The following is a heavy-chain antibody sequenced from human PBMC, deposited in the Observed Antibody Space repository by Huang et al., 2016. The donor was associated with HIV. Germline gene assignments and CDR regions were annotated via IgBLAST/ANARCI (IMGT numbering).Heavy chain of an antibody. CDR3: ARGGAPYYDFWSGGHHYGMDV. Sequence: EVQLVESGGGLVQPGGSLRLSCAASGFTFRSYWMSWVRQAPGKGLEWVANKKQDGGEKYYVDAVKGRFTICSDNVKNALYLQMYSLRVEDTAIYYCARGGAPYYDFWSGGHHYGMDVWGQGTTVTVSS. CDR2: KKQDGGEK. CDR1: GFTFRSYW. D-gene: IGHD3-3*01. V-gene: IGHV3-7*04. J-gene: IGHJ6*02.